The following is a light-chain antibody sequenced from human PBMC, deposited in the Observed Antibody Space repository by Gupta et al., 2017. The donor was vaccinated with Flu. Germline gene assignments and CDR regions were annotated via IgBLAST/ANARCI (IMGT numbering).Light chain of an antibody. V-gene: IGLV4-69*01. CDR3: KNWSTGVRV. CDR1: SAHSLYA. Sequence: PSASASLGASVKLTCTLSSAHSLYAIAWHQQQPQKGPRYSMKLNFDGTLVKGDGIPDRVSGSSSAADRYLIISSLQSEDESYYYCKNWSTGVRVFGAGTKLTVL. CDR2: LNFDGTL. J-gene: IGLJ2*01.